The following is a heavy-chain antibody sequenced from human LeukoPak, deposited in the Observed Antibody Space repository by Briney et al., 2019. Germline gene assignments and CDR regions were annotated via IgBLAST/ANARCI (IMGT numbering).Heavy chain of an antibody. CDR3: ARTGLGPGDLDV. V-gene: IGHV4-39*01. D-gene: IGHD2-21*01. CDR1: GGSISSSSYY. CDR2: IYYSGST. Sequence: SETLSLTCTVSGGSISSSSYYWGWIRQPPGKGLEWIGSIYYSGSTYYNLSLKSRVTISVDTSKNQFSLKLSSVTAADTAVYYCARTGLGPGDLDVWGKGTTVTISS. J-gene: IGHJ6*04.